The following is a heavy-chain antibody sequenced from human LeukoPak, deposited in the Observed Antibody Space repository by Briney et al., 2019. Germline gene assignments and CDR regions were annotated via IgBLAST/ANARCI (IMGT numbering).Heavy chain of an antibody. CDR3: ARDLVGGVIPLDY. V-gene: IGHV3-74*01. CDR1: GFTFSTFW. CDR2: INSDGSTI. J-gene: IGHJ4*02. Sequence: GGFLRLSCAASGFTFSTFWMHWVRQVPGKGLVWVSRINSDGSTINYADSVKGRFTISRDNAKNTVYLQMNSLRAEDTAVYYCARDLVGGVIPLDYWGQGTLVTVSS. D-gene: IGHD3-10*01.